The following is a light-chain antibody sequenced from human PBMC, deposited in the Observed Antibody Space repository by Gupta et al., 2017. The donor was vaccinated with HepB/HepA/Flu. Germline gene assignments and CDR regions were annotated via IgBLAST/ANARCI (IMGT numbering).Light chain of an antibody. CDR3: SSYTNSSTWV. V-gene: IGLV2-14*03. Sequence: QSVLTQPASVSGSPGQSITISCTGTNSDVGGYDFVSWYQQEDSDRAPKLIIYDVHKRPSWVSDRFSGSKSGNTASLTISGLLAEDEGDYYCSSYTNSSTWVFGGGTKMTVL. J-gene: IGLJ3*02. CDR1: NSDVGGYDF. CDR2: DVH.